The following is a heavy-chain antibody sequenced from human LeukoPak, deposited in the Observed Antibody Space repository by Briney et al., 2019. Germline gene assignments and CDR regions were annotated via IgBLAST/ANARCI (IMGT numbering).Heavy chain of an antibody. CDR3: ARGKLYDYVWGSYRLGPWFDP. J-gene: IGHJ5*02. Sequence: GASVKVSCKASGYTFTGYYMHWVRQAPGQGLEWMGWINPNSGGTNYAQKFQGRVTMTRDTSISTAYMELSRLRSDDTAVYYCARGKLYDYVWGSYRLGPWFDPWGQGTLVTVSS. CDR2: INPNSGGT. V-gene: IGHV1-2*02. CDR1: GYTFTGYY. D-gene: IGHD3-16*02.